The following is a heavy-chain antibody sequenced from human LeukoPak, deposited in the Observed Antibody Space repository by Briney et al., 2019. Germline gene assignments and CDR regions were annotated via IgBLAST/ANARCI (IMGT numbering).Heavy chain of an antibody. CDR3: ARGPFQLGYCSSTSCYNWFDP. J-gene: IGHJ5*02. Sequence: PSQTLSLNCAVSGGSISSGGYSWSWIRQPPGKGLEWIGYIYHSGSTYYNPSLKSRVTISVDRSKNQFSLKLSSVTAADTAVYYCARGPFQLGYCSSTSCYNWFDPWGQGTLVTVSS. D-gene: IGHD2-2*01. CDR2: IYHSGST. V-gene: IGHV4-30-2*01. CDR1: GGSISSGGYS.